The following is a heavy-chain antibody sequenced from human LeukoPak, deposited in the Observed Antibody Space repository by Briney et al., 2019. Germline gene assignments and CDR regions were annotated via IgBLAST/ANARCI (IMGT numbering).Heavy chain of an antibody. CDR3: ARGVAAAAPYYYYYYYMDV. CDR2: INNSGST. Sequence: PSETLSLTCTVSGGSVSSGTDHWSWIWQPPGKGLEWIGDINNSGSTNHNPSLKSRVTISVDTSKNQFSLKLSSVTAADTAVYYCARGVAAAAPYYYYYYYMDVWGKGTTVTVSS. CDR1: GGSVSSGTDH. V-gene: IGHV4-61*01. J-gene: IGHJ6*03. D-gene: IGHD6-13*01.